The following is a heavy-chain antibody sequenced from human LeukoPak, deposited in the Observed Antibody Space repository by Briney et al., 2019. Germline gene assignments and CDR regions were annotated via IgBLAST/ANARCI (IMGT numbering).Heavy chain of an antibody. CDR2: ITATGGST. J-gene: IGHJ3*02. Sequence: PGASLRLSCAAAGFTFSSYAMSWVRQAPGKGLEWVSRITATGGSTYYADSVKGRFAISRDNSKNTLYLQLNSLRVEDTAVYYCAKGKTSGWDQDAFDIWGQGTMVTVSS. CDR1: GFTFSSYA. V-gene: IGHV3-23*01. CDR3: AKGKTSGWDQDAFDI. D-gene: IGHD6-19*01.